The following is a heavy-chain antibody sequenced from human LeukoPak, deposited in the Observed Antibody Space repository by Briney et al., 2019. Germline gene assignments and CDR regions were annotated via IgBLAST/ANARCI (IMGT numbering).Heavy chain of an antibody. CDR1: GGSFSGYY. CDR2: INHSGST. Sequence: SSETLSLTCAVYGGSFSGYYWSWIRQPPGKGLEWIGEINHSGSTNYNPSLKSRVTISVDTSKNQFSLKLSSVTAADTAVYYCARGRLVPSEYFDYWGQGTLVTVSS. D-gene: IGHD6-6*01. CDR3: ARGRLVPSEYFDY. J-gene: IGHJ4*02. V-gene: IGHV4-34*01.